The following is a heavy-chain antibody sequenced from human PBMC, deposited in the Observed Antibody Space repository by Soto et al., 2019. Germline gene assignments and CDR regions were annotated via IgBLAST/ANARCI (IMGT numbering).Heavy chain of an antibody. Sequence: GASVKVSCKASGYTFTDYYIHWVRQAPGQGFEWLGWLKPSTGDTNYAQKFQGRVTMTGDTSITTAYMELSSLRSEDTAVYYCARDGGIAGFYYFDYWGQGTQVTVSS. CDR1: GYTFTDYY. D-gene: IGHD6-13*01. V-gene: IGHV1-2*02. J-gene: IGHJ4*02. CDR3: ARDGGIAGFYYFDY. CDR2: LKPSTGDT.